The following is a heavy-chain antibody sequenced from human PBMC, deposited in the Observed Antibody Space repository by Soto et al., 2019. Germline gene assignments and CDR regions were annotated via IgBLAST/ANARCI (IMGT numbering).Heavy chain of an antibody. J-gene: IGHJ3*02. CDR1: GYTFSDYD. CDR3: ARDAPAYCGGDCSPSFDI. CDR2: MSANSGNT. Sequence: ASVKVSCKASGYTFSDYDINLVRQATGQGLEWMGWMSANSGNTDYVQKFQGRVTMTTDTSTSTAYMELRSLRSDDTAVYYCARDAPAYCGGDCSPSFDIWGQGTMVTVSS. D-gene: IGHD2-21*02. V-gene: IGHV1-18*01.